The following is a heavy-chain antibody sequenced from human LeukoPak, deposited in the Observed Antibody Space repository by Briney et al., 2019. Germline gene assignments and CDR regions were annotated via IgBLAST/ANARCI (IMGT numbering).Heavy chain of an antibody. V-gene: IGHV3-33*01. J-gene: IGHJ6*04. Sequence: QPGRSLRLSCAASGFTFSSYGMHWVRQAPGKGLKWVAVIWYDGSNKYYADSVKGRFTISRDNSKNTLYLQMNSLRAEDTAVYYCARDYSSGWYVKYYYYGMDVWGKGTTVTVSS. CDR3: ARDYSSGWYVKYYYYGMDV. CDR1: GFTFSSYG. CDR2: IWYDGSNK. D-gene: IGHD6-19*01.